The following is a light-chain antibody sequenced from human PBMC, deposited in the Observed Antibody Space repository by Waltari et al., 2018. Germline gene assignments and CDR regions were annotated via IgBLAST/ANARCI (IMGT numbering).Light chain of an antibody. V-gene: IGLV2-14*03. CDR3: TSFTTFRTYV. J-gene: IGLJ1*01. Sequence: QSALTPTASVSGSPGQSITISCTGTSSDVGAPNFVFWYQQHPGKPPKLMIYNVSHRPSGVSNRFSGSKSGNTASLTISGLQAEDEADYYCTSFTTFRTYVFGTGTKVTVV. CDR1: SSDVGAPNF. CDR2: NVS.